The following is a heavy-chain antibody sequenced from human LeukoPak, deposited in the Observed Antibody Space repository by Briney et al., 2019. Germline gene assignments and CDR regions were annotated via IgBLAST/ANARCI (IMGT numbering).Heavy chain of an antibody. Sequence: GASVKVSCKASGYTFTGYYMHWVRQAPGQGLEWMGWINPNSGGTNYAQKFQGRVTMTRDTSISTAYMELSSLRSDDTAVLYCARGDYYDSGSSYYYFMDVWGKGTTVTISS. CDR2: INPNSGGT. D-gene: IGHD3-10*01. CDR1: GYTFTGYY. CDR3: ARGDYYDSGSSYYYFMDV. V-gene: IGHV1-2*02. J-gene: IGHJ6*03.